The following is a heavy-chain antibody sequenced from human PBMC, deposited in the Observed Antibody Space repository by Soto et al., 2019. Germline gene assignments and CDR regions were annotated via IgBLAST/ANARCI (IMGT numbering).Heavy chain of an antibody. J-gene: IGHJ5*02. CDR3: ARRGERITIFGVVIIEPFDP. V-gene: IGHV4-39*01. D-gene: IGHD3-3*01. CDR1: GGSISSSSYY. Sequence: QLQLQESGPGLVKPSETLSLTCTVSGGSISSSSYYWGWIRQPPGKGLEWIGSIYYSGSTYYNPSLKSRATISVDTSKNQFSLKLSSVTAADTAVYYCARRGERITIFGVVIIEPFDPWGQGTLVTVSS. CDR2: IYYSGST.